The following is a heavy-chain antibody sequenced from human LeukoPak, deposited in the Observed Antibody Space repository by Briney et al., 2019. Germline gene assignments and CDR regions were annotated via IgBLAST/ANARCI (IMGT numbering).Heavy chain of an antibody. J-gene: IGHJ4*02. CDR1: GGSISSGSYY. CDR3: ARTKYYYDSSGYYRTYYFDY. V-gene: IGHV4-61*02. CDR2: IYTSGST. D-gene: IGHD3-22*01. Sequence: SETLSLTCTVSGGSISSGSYYWSWIRQPAGKGLEWIGRIYTSGSTNYNPSLKSRVTISVDTSKNQFSLKLSSVTAADTAVYYCARTKYYYDSSGYYRTYYFDYWGQGTLVTVSS.